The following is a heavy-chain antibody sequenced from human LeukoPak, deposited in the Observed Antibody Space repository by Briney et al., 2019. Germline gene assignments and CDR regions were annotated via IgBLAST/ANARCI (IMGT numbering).Heavy chain of an antibody. CDR2: FDPEDGET. D-gene: IGHD6-19*01. CDR1: GYTLTELS. V-gene: IGHV1-24*01. Sequence: GASVKVSCKVSGYTLTELSMHWVRQAPGKGLEWMGGFDPEDGETIYAQKFQGRVTMTEDTSTDTAYMELSSLRSEDTAVYYCATHIAVAASGGAEYFQHWGQGTLVTVSS. CDR3: ATHIAVAASGGAEYFQH. J-gene: IGHJ1*01.